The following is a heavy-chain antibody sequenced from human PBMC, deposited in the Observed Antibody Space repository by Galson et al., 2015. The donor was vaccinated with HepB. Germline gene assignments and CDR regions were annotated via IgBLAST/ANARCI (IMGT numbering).Heavy chain of an antibody. V-gene: IGHV3-23*01. CDR1: GFSFTRYA. CDR2: ITSSGGNS. J-gene: IGHJ4*02. CDR3: AKDGIMVANNPYHFHY. D-gene: IGHD2-15*01. Sequence: SPRLSCAASGFSFTRYAMPWVRQAPGKGLEWVSSITSSGGNSYYTDSVKGRFTVSRDNSKNTLLLQLNSLRAKDTAMYFCAKDGIMVANNPYHFHYWGQGTLVTVSS.